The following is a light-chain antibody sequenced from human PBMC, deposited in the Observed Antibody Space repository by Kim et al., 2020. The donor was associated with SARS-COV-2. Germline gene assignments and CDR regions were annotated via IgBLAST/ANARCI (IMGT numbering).Light chain of an antibody. J-gene: IGKJ4*01. Sequence: EIVMTQSPATLSVSLGERATLSCRASESVKTNLAWYQQKPGQAPRLLIYSASTRATGIPARFSGSGSGTDFTVTISSLQSEDVAVYYCQQHNKWPLTFGGGTKVDI. CDR1: ESVKTN. CDR3: QQHNKWPLT. V-gene: IGKV3-15*01. CDR2: SAS.